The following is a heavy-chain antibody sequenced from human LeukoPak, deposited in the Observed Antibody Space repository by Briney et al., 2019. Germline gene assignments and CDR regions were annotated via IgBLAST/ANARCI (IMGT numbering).Heavy chain of an antibody. D-gene: IGHD3-22*01. Sequence: SETLSLTCTVSGGSISSYYWSWIRQPPGKGLEWIGYIYYSGSTNYNPSLKSRVTISVDTSKNQFSLKLSSVTAADTAVYYCARGGYYDSSGYRDYWGQGTLVTVSS. CDR1: GGSISSYY. CDR3: ARGGYYDSSGYRDY. CDR2: IYYSGST. J-gene: IGHJ4*02. V-gene: IGHV4-59*12.